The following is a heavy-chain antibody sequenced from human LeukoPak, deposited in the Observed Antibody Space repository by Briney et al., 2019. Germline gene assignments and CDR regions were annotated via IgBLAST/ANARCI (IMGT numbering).Heavy chain of an antibody. J-gene: IGHJ4*02. CDR1: GDSISSGDYY. V-gene: IGHV4-61*02. CDR2: ISSSGST. CDR3: ARHDDYVWGTHPS. Sequence: PSQTLSLTCTVSGDSISSGDYYWSWIRQPAGKGLEWIGRISSSGSTNYNPSLKSRVTISVDTSKNQFSLKLSSVTAADTAVYYCARHDDYVWGTHPSWGQGTLVTVSS. D-gene: IGHD3-16*01.